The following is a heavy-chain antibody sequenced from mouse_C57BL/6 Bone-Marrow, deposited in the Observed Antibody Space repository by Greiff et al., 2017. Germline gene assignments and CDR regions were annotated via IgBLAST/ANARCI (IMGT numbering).Heavy chain of an antibody. J-gene: IGHJ3*01. CDR1: GYTFTSYW. Sequence: QVQLQQPGAELVKPGASVKLSCKASGYTFTSYWMQWVKQRPGKGLEWIGEINPSDSYTNYNQKLEGKASLTVNKSSRTAYLQLSSLTSEDAAVYYCASPGAWFAYWGQGTLVTVSA. CDR2: INPSDSYT. CDR3: ASPGAWFAY. D-gene: IGHD4-1*01. V-gene: IGHV1-50*01.